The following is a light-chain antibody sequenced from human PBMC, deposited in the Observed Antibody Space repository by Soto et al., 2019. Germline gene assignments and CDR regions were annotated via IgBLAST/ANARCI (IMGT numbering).Light chain of an antibody. CDR1: QDISSY. CDR2: VAS. J-gene: IGKJ1*01. V-gene: IGKV1-9*01. CDR3: QHLTPYPRT. Sequence: DIQLTQSPSFLSASVGDRVTITCRASQDISSYLAWYQQKPGKAPKLLIFVASSLQSGVPSRFSGSGSGTEFTLTISSLQPEDCATYYCQHLTPYPRTFGQGTKVEIK.